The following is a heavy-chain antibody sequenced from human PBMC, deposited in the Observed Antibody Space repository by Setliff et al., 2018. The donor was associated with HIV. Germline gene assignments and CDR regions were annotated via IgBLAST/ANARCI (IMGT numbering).Heavy chain of an antibody. D-gene: IGHD2-2*01. V-gene: IGHV4-39*01. J-gene: IGHJ4*02. Sequence: SETLSLTCVISGGSMGSHYWGWIRQPPGKGLEWIGNFYYSGSSHYNPSLKSRVTISVDTSKNQFSLKLISVSAADTAVYYCAKLLPAADMAREIDSWSQGTLVTVSS. CDR2: FYYSGSS. CDR1: GGSMGSHY. CDR3: AKLLPAADMAREIDS.